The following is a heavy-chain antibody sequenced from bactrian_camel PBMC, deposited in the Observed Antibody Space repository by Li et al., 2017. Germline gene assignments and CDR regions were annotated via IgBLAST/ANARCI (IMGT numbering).Heavy chain of an antibody. Sequence: VQLVESGGGSVQAGGSLRLTCVASGVTYGTNCLAWFRQAPGKEREGVAALRNDGSTKYAVSVKGRFTISKDNAKNTLYLQMNSLKPEDSAMYYCAAAPPYGACWSMYTPLRSIDFSNWGQGTQVTVS. CDR2: LRNDGST. CDR3: AAAPPYGACWSMYTPLRSIDFSN. D-gene: IGHD6*01. CDR1: GVTYGTNC. V-gene: IGHV3S55*01. J-gene: IGHJ6*01.